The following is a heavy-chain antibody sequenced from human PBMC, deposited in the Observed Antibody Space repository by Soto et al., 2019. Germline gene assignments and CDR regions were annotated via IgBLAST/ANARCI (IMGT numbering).Heavy chain of an antibody. Sequence: QMQLHQWGAGPLKASETLSLTCTVSGASISGYYWAWIRQPPGKGLEWIGEIDHSGSTNYSPSLKSRVTMSIDTSKIQVSLQVTSLTAADTATYFCASSSWFQSLRAALGYWGQGSLVTVS. J-gene: IGHJ4*02. D-gene: IGHD3-10*01. CDR3: ASSSWFQSLRAALGY. CDR1: GASISGYY. V-gene: IGHV4-34*01. CDR2: IDHSGST.